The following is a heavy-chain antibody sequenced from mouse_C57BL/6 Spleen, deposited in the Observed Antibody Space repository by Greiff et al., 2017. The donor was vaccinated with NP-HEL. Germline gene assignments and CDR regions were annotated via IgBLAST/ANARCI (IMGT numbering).Heavy chain of an antibody. CDR1: GFTFSSYA. V-gene: IGHV5-4*01. D-gene: IGHD3-1*01. CDR2: ISDGGSYT. J-gene: IGHJ4*01. CDR3: ARLGRRSAMDY. Sequence: EVQLVESGGGLVKPGGSLKLSCAASGFTFSSYAMSWVRQTPEKRLEWVATISDGGSYTYYPDNVKGRFTISRDNAKNNLYLQMSHLKSEDTAMYYCARLGRRSAMDYWGQGTSVTVSS.